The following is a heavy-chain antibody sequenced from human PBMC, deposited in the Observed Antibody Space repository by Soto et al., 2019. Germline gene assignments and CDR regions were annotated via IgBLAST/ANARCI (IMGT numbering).Heavy chain of an antibody. CDR2: ISAHNGNT. D-gene: IGHD1-26*01. Sequence: QVNLVQSGAEVKKPGASVKVSCKGSGYTFTSYGIPWVRQAPGQGLEWMGWISAHNGNTDYARKLQGRVTVTRDTSTSTAYMELRSLRSDDTAVYYCASGRYGDYWGQGALVTVSS. CDR3: ASGRYGDY. CDR1: GYTFTSYG. J-gene: IGHJ4*02. V-gene: IGHV1-18*01.